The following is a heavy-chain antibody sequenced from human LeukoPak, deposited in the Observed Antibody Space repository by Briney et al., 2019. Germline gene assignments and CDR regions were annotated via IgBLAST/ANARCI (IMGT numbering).Heavy chain of an antibody. CDR3: ARGGTLRYFDWLPDY. J-gene: IGHJ4*02. CDR1: GYTFTSHG. D-gene: IGHD3-9*01. Sequence: GASVKVSCKASGYTFTSHGISWVRQAPGQGLEWMGWISTYNGNTNYAQKLQGRVTMTTDTSTSTAYMELRSLRSDDTAVYYCARGGTLRYFDWLPDYWGQGTLVTVSS. CDR2: ISTYNGNT. V-gene: IGHV1-18*01.